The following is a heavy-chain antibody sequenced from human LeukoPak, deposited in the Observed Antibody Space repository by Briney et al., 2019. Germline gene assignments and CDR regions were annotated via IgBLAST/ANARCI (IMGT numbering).Heavy chain of an antibody. Sequence: PSETLSLTCTVPGGSISISIGSWVRHRPEEGGGWVGYIYYMVSVINNSSLKSRVTISVNKSKNQVSLKLSSLTDADPDVYYCARIDRGTAYYGSGSYSRKTVFYYWGQGTLVTVSS. CDR3: ARIDRGTAYYGSGSYSRKTVFYY. CDR1: GGSISISI. V-gene: IGHV4-59*01. CDR2: IYYMVSV. J-gene: IGHJ4*02. D-gene: IGHD3-10*01.